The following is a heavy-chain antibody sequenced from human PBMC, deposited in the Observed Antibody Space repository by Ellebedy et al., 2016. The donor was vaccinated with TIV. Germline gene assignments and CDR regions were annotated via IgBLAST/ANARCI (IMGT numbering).Heavy chain of an antibody. CDR2: INPNSGNT. CDR1: GYTFTGYY. CDR3: AVPAPSGYYYYYYGMDV. J-gene: IGHJ6*02. Sequence: ASVKVSCXASGYTFTGYYMHWVRQAPGQGLEWMGWINPNSGNTGYAQKFQGRVTMTRNTSISTAYMELSSLRSEDTAVYYCAVPAPSGYYYYYYGMDVWGQGTTVTVSS. D-gene: IGHD3-3*01. V-gene: IGHV1-8*02.